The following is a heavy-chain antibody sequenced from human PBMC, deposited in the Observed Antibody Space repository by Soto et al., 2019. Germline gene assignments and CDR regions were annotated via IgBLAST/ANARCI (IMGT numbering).Heavy chain of an antibody. CDR3: AVLYYYDSSGYYFRYFDL. Sequence: QVQLVQSGAEVKKPGSSVKVSCKASGGTFSSYAISWVRQAPGQGLEWMGGIIPIFGTANYAQKFQGRVTITADXXTXTXCMELSSRRSEDTAVYYCAVLYYYDSSGYYFRYFDLWGRGTLVTVSS. J-gene: IGHJ2*01. CDR2: IIPIFGTA. CDR1: GGTFSSYA. V-gene: IGHV1-69*12. D-gene: IGHD3-22*01.